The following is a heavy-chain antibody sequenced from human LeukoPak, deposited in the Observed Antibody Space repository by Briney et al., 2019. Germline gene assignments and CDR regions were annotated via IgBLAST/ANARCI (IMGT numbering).Heavy chain of an antibody. CDR1: GYTFTGYY. Sequence: GASVKVSCKASGYTFTGYYMHWVRQAPGQGLEWMGWINPNSGGTNYAQKFQGRVTMTRDTSISTAYMELSRLRSDDTAVYYCAGERSYYGSGSYYQGWGQGTLVTVSS. CDR2: INPNSGGT. J-gene: IGHJ4*02. D-gene: IGHD3-10*01. V-gene: IGHV1-2*02. CDR3: AGERSYYGSGSYYQG.